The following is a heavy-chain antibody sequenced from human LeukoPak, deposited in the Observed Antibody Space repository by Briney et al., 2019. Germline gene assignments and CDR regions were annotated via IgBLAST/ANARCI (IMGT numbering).Heavy chain of an antibody. CDR3: ASQRLHSGSYVTFDY. Sequence: GGSLRLSCAASGFTFSNYALNWVRQAPGKGLEWVSGITGSGANTYYAESVKGRFTLSRDNSQNTLYLQMNSLRAEDTAVYYCASQRLHSGSYVTFDYWGQGTLVTVSS. CDR1: GFTFSNYA. D-gene: IGHD1-26*01. J-gene: IGHJ4*02. CDR2: ITGSGANT. V-gene: IGHV3-23*01.